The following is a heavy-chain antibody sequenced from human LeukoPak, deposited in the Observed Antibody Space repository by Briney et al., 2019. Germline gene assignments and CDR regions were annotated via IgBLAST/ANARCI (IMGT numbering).Heavy chain of an antibody. J-gene: IGHJ4*02. V-gene: IGHV1-24*01. Sequence: WASVKVSCKVSGYSLSELSMHWVRQAPGKGLEWMGGFDPENGEAVYAQKFQGRVTMTDDTSTDTSYMELNSLKSEDTAVYYRAAGGVYDLLDNWGQGTLVTVSS. CDR1: GYSLSELS. CDR3: AAGGVYDLLDN. D-gene: IGHD2-8*01. CDR2: FDPENGEA.